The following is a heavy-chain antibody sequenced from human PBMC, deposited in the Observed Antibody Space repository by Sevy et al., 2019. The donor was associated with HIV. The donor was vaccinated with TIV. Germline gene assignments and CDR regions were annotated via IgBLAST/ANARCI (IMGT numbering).Heavy chain of an antibody. CDR3: ARGSRAGIVVVPAASLVSDYYYYGMDV. CDR1: GGSFSGYY. D-gene: IGHD2-2*01. V-gene: IGHV4-34*01. J-gene: IGHJ6*02. CDR2: INHSGST. Sequence: SETLSLTCAVYGGSFSGYYWSWIRQPPGKGLEWIGEINHSGSTNYNPSLKSRVTISVDTSKNQFSLKLSSGTAADTAVYYCARGSRAGIVVVPAASLVSDYYYYGMDVWGQGTTVTVSS.